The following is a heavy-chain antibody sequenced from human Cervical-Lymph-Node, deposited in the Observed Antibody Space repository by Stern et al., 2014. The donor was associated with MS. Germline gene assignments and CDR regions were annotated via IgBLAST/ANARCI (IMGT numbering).Heavy chain of an antibody. Sequence: MQLVESGSELKKPGASVKVSCKASGYSFTHFALNLVRHAPGQGLQWIGWINTNTGNPSYAQAFTGRFVFSLDTSVSTAYLQISSLKAEDTAVYYCARDPHDYGDRFDYWGQGTLVTVSS. V-gene: IGHV7-4-1*02. CDR2: INTNTGNP. J-gene: IGHJ4*02. D-gene: IGHD4-17*01. CDR1: GYSFTHFA. CDR3: ARDPHDYGDRFDY.